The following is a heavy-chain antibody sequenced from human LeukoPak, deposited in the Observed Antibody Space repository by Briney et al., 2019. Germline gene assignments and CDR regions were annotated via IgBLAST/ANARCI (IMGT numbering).Heavy chain of an antibody. J-gene: IGHJ2*01. V-gene: IGHV3-30-3*01. CDR2: ISYDGSNK. CDR1: GFTFSSYA. CDR3: ARGLVEMATRYFDL. Sequence: GGALRLSCAASGFTFSSYAMHWVRQAPGKGLEGVAVISYDGSNKYYADSVKGRFTISRDNSKNTLYLQMNSLRAEDTAVYYCARGLVEMATRYFDLWGRGTLVTVSS. D-gene: IGHD5-24*01.